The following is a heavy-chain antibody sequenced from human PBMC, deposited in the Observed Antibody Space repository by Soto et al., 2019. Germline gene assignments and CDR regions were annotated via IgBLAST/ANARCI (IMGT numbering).Heavy chain of an antibody. CDR1: GYTFTSYD. CDR3: ARAESYYYYYGMDV. Sequence: QVPLVQSGAEVKKPGASVKVSCKASGYTFTSYDINWVRQATGQGLEWMGWMNPNSGNTGYAQKFQGRVTMTRNTSISTAYMKLSSLRSEDTAVYYCARAESYYYYYGMDVWGQGTTVTVSS. V-gene: IGHV1-8*01. CDR2: MNPNSGNT. J-gene: IGHJ6*02.